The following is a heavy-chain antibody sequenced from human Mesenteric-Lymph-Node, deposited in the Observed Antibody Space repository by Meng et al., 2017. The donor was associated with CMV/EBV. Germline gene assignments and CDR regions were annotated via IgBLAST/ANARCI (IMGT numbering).Heavy chain of an antibody. CDR1: GFTFFTYA. CDR2: ISGNGDST. Sequence: GESLKISCAASGFTFFTYAMTWVRQAPGKGLEWVSGISGNGDSTHHADSVKGRFTISRDNAKNSLYLQMNSLRAEDTAVYYCARITGKYRDSWGQGTLVTVSS. V-gene: IGHV3-23*01. CDR3: ARITGKYRDS. D-gene: IGHD1-14*01. J-gene: IGHJ4*02.